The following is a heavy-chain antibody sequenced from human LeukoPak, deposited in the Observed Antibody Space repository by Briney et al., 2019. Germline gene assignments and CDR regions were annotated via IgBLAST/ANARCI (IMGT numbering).Heavy chain of an antibody. Sequence: ASVNVSCKASGYTFTSYYMHWVRQAPGQGLEWMGIINPSGGSTSYAQKFQGRVTMTRDMSTSTVYMELSSLRSEDTAVYYCARPAALGSSGYYPYDAFDIWGQGTMVTVSS. CDR2: INPSGGST. CDR3: ARPAALGSSGYYPYDAFDI. D-gene: IGHD3-22*01. J-gene: IGHJ3*02. CDR1: GYTFTSYY. V-gene: IGHV1-46*01.